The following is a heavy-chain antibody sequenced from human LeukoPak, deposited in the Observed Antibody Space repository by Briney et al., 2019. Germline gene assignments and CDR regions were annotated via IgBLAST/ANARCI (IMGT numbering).Heavy chain of an antibody. Sequence: SETLSLTCTVSGGSISDYFWSWIRQPAGKGLEWIGRVYTSGSPNYNPSLKSRVTLSVDTSKNQFSLKLRSVTAADTAVYYCARGRYYDSSAYYQVDWFDPWGQETLVTVSS. J-gene: IGHJ5*02. D-gene: IGHD3-22*01. V-gene: IGHV4-4*07. CDR1: GGSISDYF. CDR2: VYTSGSP. CDR3: ARGRYYDSSAYYQVDWFDP.